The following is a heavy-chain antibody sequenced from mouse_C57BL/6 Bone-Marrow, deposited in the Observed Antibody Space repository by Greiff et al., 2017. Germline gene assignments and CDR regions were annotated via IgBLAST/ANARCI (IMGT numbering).Heavy chain of an antibody. CDR3: ARGGPYYSNCAWFAY. J-gene: IGHJ3*01. D-gene: IGHD2-5*01. Sequence: VKLQQPGAELVKPGASVKLSCKASGYTFTSYWMHWVKQRPGQGLEWIGMIHPNSGSTNYNEKFKSKATLTVDKSSSTAYMQLSSLTSEDSAVYYCARGGPYYSNCAWFAYWGQGTLVTVSA. CDR2: IHPNSGST. V-gene: IGHV1-64*01. CDR1: GYTFTSYW.